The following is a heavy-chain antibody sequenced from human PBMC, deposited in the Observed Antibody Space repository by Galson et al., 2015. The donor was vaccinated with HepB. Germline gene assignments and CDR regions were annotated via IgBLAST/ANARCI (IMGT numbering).Heavy chain of an antibody. V-gene: IGHV4-34*01. CDR2: VKRGGSA. CDR3: VAGPFGPRFQFWYSPVYLQH. Sequence: SETLSLTCGVSSGSFTNYDWNWVRQAPGKGPEWIGEVKRGGSANVNPSLQSRVTNTRDTSKSQFSLRLSSITAADTAMYYCVAGPFGPRFQFWYSPVYLQHWGRGTQVIVSS. CDR1: SGSFTNYD. D-gene: IGHD2-21*01. J-gene: IGHJ1*01.